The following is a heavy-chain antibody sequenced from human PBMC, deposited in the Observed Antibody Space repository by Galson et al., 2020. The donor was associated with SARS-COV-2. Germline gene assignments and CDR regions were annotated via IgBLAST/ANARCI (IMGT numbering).Heavy chain of an antibody. CDR2: FYSRANT. V-gene: IGHV4-61*02. CDR3: ARMTSSAWFSAEYFDL. J-gene: IGHJ2*01. CDR1: GDSIRSGAFY. Sequence: SETLSLTCTVSGDSIRSGAFYWSWIRQPAGKGLEWIGRFYSRANTTYNPSLKSRLSISVDSSKHQFSLILSSVTAADTAIYYGARMTSSAWFSAEYFDLWGRGTLVTVSS. D-gene: IGHD3-22*01.